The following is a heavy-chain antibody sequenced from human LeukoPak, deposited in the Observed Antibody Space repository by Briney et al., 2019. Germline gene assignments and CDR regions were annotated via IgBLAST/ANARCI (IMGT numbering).Heavy chain of an antibody. V-gene: IGHV5-51*01. CDR1: GYSFTSYW. CDR2: IYPGDSDT. CDR3: AVLDLLLISQDAFDI. D-gene: IGHD3-10*01. Sequence: GESLKISCKGSGYSFTSYWIGWVRQMPGKGLEWMGIIYPGDSDTRYSPSFQGQVTISADKSISTAYLQWSSLKASDTAMYYCAVLDLLLISQDAFDIWGQGTTVTVSS. J-gene: IGHJ3*02.